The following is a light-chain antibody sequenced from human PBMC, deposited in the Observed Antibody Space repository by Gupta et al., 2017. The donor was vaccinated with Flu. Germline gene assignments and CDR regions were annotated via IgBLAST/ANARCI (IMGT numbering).Light chain of an antibody. J-gene: IGKJ1*01. CDR1: QSVNGN. CDR2: DAS. Sequence: EIMMTQSPATLAVSPGERATLFCRARQSVNGNLAWDQQKPGQAPRLVIYDASTRATGIPARVSGSGSGTECTLTISSLQAEEFAVYYCQQYNNWPPWTFGQGTKVEIK. V-gene: IGKV3-15*01. CDR3: QQYNNWPPWT.